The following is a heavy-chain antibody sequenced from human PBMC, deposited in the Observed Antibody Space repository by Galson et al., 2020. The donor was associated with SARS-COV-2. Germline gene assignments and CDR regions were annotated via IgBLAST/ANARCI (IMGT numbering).Heavy chain of an antibody. J-gene: IGHJ6*03. CDR1: GFTFSDYA. CDR2: IDSTGVFI. Sequence: GGSLRLSCGGSGFTFSDYAMNWVRQAPGKGLEWVATIDSTGVFINYQDSVQGRFTISRDNAKDTVFLQMNSLRAEDTAVYHWTKTIVGNGGYMDVWGKGTTDTGSS. D-gene: IGHD3-22*01. CDR3: TKTIVGNGGYMDV. V-gene: IGHV3-23*01.